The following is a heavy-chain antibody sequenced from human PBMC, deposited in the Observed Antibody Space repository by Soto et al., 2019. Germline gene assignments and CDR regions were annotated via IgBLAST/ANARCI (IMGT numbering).Heavy chain of an antibody. CDR1: GGSISSSSYY. D-gene: IGHD3-10*01. J-gene: IGHJ6*03. CDR2: IYYSGST. CDR3: ARLPHDPSGYYYHMDV. Sequence: SETLSLTCTVSGGSISSSSYYWGWIRQPPGKGLEWIGSIYYSGSTYYNPSLKSRVTISVDTSKNQFSLKLSSVTAADTAVYYCARLPHDPSGYYYHMDVWGKGTTVTV. V-gene: IGHV4-39*01.